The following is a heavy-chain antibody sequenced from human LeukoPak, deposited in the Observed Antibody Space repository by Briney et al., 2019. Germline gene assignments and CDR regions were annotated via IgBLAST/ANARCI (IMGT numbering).Heavy chain of an antibody. V-gene: IGHV4-59*01. CDR3: ASYSGSFGAFDI. D-gene: IGHD6-13*01. CDR2: IYYSGST. CDR1: GGSISSYY. Sequence: SETLSLTCTVSGGSISSYYWSWIRRPPGKGLEWIGYIYYSGSTNYNPSLKSRVTISVDTSKNQFSLKLSSVTAADTAVYYCASYSGSFGAFDIWGQGTMVTVSS. J-gene: IGHJ3*02.